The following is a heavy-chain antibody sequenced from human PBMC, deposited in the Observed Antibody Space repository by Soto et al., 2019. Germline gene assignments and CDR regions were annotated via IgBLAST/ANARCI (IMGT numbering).Heavy chain of an antibody. CDR1: GYSFTSYW. V-gene: IGHV5-51*01. Sequence: GESLKISCNGSGYSFTSYWIGWVRQMPGKGLEWMGIIYPGDSDTRYSPSFQGQVTISADKSISTAYLQWSSLKASDTAMCYCARRDYYGSGSYYNPHYFDYWGQGTLVTVSS. D-gene: IGHD3-10*01. CDR3: ARRDYYGSGSYYNPHYFDY. CDR2: IYPGDSDT. J-gene: IGHJ4*02.